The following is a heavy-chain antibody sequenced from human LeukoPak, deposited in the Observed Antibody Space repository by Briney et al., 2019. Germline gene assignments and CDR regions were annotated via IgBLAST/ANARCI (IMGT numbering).Heavy chain of an antibody. J-gene: IGHJ6*03. CDR2: IYTSGST. D-gene: IGHD3-3*01. CDR1: GGSISSGSYY. V-gene: IGHV4-61*02. Sequence: PSQTLSLTCTVSGGSISSGSYYWSWIRQPAGKGLEWIGRIYTSGSTNYNPSLKSRVTISVDTSKNQFSLKLSSVTAADTAVYYCARSYYTIFGVVKYYMDVWGKGTTVTVSS. CDR3: ARSYYTIFGVVKYYMDV.